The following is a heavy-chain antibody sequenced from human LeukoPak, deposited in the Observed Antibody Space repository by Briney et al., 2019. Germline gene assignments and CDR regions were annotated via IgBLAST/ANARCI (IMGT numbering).Heavy chain of an antibody. Sequence: SQTLSLTCTVSGGSISSGGYYWSWIRQPPGKGLEWIGHIYHSGSTYYNPSLKSRVTISVDRSKNQFSLKLSSVTAADTAVYYCARDSLLAVAGDGDYWGQGTLVTVSS. J-gene: IGHJ4*02. V-gene: IGHV4-30-2*01. CDR3: ARDSLLAVAGDGDY. D-gene: IGHD6-19*01. CDR2: IYHSGST. CDR1: GGSISSGGYY.